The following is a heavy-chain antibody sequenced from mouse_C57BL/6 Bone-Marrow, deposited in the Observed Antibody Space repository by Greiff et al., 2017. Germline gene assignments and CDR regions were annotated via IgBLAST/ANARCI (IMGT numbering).Heavy chain of an antibody. J-gene: IGHJ3*01. Sequence: QVQLQQPGAELVMPGASVKLSCKASGYTFTSYWMHWVKQRPGQGLEWIGEIVPSDSYTNYNQKFKGKSTLTVDKSSSTAYMQLSSLTSEDSAVYYCAREAYYSDYVRFAYWGQGTLVTVSA. CDR3: AREAYYSDYVRFAY. V-gene: IGHV1-69*01. D-gene: IGHD2-5*01. CDR2: IVPSDSYT. CDR1: GYTFTSYW.